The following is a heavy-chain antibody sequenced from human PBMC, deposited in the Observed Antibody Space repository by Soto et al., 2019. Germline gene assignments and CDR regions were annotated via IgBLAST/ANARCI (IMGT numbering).Heavy chain of an antibody. V-gene: IGHV1-18*01. Sequence: QVHLVQSGAEVKKPGASVMVSCKGSGYDFTTYGITWVRQAPGQGLEWMAWISAHNGNTDYAQKLQGRVTVTRDTSTSTAYMELRSLRSDDTAMYYCARGRYGDYWGQGALVTVSS. CDR2: ISAHNGNT. D-gene: IGHD1-1*01. CDR3: ARGRYGDY. CDR1: GYDFTTYG. J-gene: IGHJ4*02.